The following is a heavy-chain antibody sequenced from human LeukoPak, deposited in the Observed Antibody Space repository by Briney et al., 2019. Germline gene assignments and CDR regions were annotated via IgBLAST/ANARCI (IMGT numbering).Heavy chain of an antibody. D-gene: IGHD3-9*01. CDR2: IIPIFGTA. CDR3: ARHLRYFDWLLFFQH. J-gene: IGHJ1*01. Sequence: SVKVSCKASGYTFTGYYMHWVRQAPGQGLEWMGGIIPIFGTANYAQKFQGRVTITADESTSTAYMELSSLRSEDTAVYYCARHLRYFDWLLFFQHWGQGTLVTVSS. V-gene: IGHV1-69*13. CDR1: GYTFTGYY.